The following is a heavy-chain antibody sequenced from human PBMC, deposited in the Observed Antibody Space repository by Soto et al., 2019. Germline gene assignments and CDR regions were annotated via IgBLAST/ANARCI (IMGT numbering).Heavy chain of an antibody. CDR3: ARQNVYGDYGY. D-gene: IGHD4-17*01. J-gene: IGHJ4*02. CDR2: INHSGST. CDR1: GGSFSGYY. V-gene: IGHV4-34*01. Sequence: SETLSLTCAVYGGSFSGYYWSWIRQPPGKGLEWIGEINHSGSTNYNPSLKSRGTISVDTSKNQFSLKLSSVTAADTAVDYCARQNVYGDYGYWGQENLVTVSS.